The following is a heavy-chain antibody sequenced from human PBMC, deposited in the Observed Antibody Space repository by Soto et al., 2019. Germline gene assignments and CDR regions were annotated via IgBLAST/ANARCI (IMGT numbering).Heavy chain of an antibody. CDR1: GGSISSGGYS. Sequence: QLQLQESGSGLVKASQTLSLTCAVSGGSISSGGYSWSWIRQPPGKGLEWIGYIYHGSTYYNPSLQSRVTLSIDRSKNQFSLKLSSVTAAATAVYYCASSGSRGIGAFDIWGQGTMVTVSS. V-gene: IGHV4-30-2*01. CDR3: ASSGSRGIGAFDI. CDR2: IYHGST. J-gene: IGHJ3*02. D-gene: IGHD3-22*01.